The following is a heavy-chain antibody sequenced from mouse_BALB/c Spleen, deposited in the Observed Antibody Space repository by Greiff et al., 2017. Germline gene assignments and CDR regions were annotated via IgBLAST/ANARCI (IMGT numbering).Heavy chain of an antibody. CDR3: ARRGFYGSSYPLAMDY. CDR2: IWSGGST. CDR1: GFSLTSYG. V-gene: IGHV2-2*02. J-gene: IGHJ4*01. D-gene: IGHD1-1*01. Sequence: QVQLKESGPGLVQPSQSLSITCTVSGFSLTSYGVHWVRQSPGKGLEWLGVIWSGGSTDYNAAFISRLSISKDNSKSQVFFKMNSLQANDTAIYYCARRGFYGSSYPLAMDYWGQGTSVTVSS.